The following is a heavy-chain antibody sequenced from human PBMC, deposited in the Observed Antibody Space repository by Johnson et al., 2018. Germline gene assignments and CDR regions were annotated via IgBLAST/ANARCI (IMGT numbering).Heavy chain of an antibody. D-gene: IGHD6-13*01. J-gene: IGHJ3*02. CDR3: AKDYLAAEAAFGI. CDR2: TNGTGRET. V-gene: IGHV3-23*01. CDR1: GFTFRNYA. Sequence: EVQLLESGGGLVQPGGSLRLSCAASGFTFRNYAMSWVRQAPGKGLEWVSGTNGTGRETWFADSVKGRFTISRDNSNKILYLHMNSLRAEDTAIYYCAKDYLAAEAAFGIWGQGTMVTVSS.